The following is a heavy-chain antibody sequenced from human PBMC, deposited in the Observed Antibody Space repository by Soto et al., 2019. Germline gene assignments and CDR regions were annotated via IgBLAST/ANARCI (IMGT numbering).Heavy chain of an antibody. CDR2: IKSKTDGGTT. Sequence: GSLRLACAASGFTFSNAWMSWVRQAPGKGLEWVGRIKSKTDGGTTDYAAPVKGRFTISRDDSKNTLYLQMNSLKTEDTAVYYCTTVSGTIFGPLDYWGQGTLVTVSS. J-gene: IGHJ4*02. CDR1: GFTFSNAW. V-gene: IGHV3-15*01. CDR3: TTVSGTIFGPLDY. D-gene: IGHD3-3*01.